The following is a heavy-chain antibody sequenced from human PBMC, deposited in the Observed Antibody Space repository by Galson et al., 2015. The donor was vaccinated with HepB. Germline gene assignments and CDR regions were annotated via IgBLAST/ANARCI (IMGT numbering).Heavy chain of an antibody. D-gene: IGHD2-15*01. CDR2: ISSNGGST. J-gene: IGHJ2*01. CDR1: GFTFSSYA. CDR3: ARGGRYCSGGSCYSNWYFDL. Sequence: SLRLPCAASGFTFSSYAMHWVRQAPGKGLEYVSAISSNGGSTYYANSVKGRFTISRDNSKNTLYLQMGSLRAEDMAVYYCARGGRYCSGGSCYSNWYFDLWGRGTLVTVSS. V-gene: IGHV3-64*01.